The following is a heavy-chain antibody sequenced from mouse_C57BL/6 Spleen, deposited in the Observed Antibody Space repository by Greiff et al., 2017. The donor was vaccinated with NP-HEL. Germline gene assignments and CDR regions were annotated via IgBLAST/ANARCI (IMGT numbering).Heavy chain of an antibody. CDR1: GYAFTNYL. J-gene: IGHJ2*01. CDR3: ARKGAYYYGSSYYFDY. V-gene: IGHV1-54*01. Sequence: VQLQQSGAELVRPGTSVKVSCKASGYAFTNYLIEWVKQRPGQGLEWIGVINPGSGGTNYNEKFKGKATLTADKSSSTAYMQLSSLTSEDSAVYFCARKGAYYYGSSYYFDYWGQGTTLTVSS. CDR2: INPGSGGT. D-gene: IGHD1-1*01.